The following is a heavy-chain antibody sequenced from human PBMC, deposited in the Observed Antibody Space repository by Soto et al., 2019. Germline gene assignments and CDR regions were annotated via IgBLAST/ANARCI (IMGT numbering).Heavy chain of an antibody. J-gene: IGHJ6*02. Sequence: GESLKISCKGSGYSFTSYWISWVRQMPGKGLEWMGRIDPSDSYTNYSPSFQGHVTISADKSISTAYLQWSSLKASDTAMYYCARHGQTPDYYYYGMDVWVQGTTVT. CDR2: IDPSDSYT. V-gene: IGHV5-10-1*01. CDR3: ARHGQTPDYYYYGMDV. CDR1: GYSFTSYW.